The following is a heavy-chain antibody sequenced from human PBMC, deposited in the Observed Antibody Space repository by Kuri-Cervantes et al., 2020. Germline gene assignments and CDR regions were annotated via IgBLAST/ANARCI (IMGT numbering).Heavy chain of an antibody. CDR1: GFSFSKSY. D-gene: IGHD3-10*01. J-gene: IGHJ4*02. CDR3: ARGFGRLAHDTNDY. CDR2: ISSRGTFI. Sequence: GGSLRLSCVASGFSFSKSYMNWVRQAPGKGLEWLASISSRGTFIHYSDSVEGRFTISRDNAKNSVYLQMNSLRADDTAVYYCARGFGRLAHDTNDYWGQGTLVTVSS. V-gene: IGHV3-21*01.